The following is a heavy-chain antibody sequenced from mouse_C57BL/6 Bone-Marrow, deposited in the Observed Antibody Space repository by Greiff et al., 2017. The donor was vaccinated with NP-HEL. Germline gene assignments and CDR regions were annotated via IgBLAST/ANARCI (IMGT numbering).Heavy chain of an antibody. CDR1: GYAFSSYW. V-gene: IGHV1-80*01. CDR3: ARGAY. J-gene: IGHJ3*01. Sequence: QVQLQQSGAELVKPGASVKISCKASGYAFSSYWLNWVKQRPGTGLEWLGQIYPGDGATNYNGKFKDKASLTADKSSSTAYMQLSSLTSEDSAVYFCARGAYWGQGTLVTVSA. CDR2: IYPGDGAT.